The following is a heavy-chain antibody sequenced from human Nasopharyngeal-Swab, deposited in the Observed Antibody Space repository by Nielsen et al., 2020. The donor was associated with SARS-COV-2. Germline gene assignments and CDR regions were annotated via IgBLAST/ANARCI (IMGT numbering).Heavy chain of an antibody. CDR2: IYYSGST. J-gene: IGHJ4*02. CDR1: GGSISSYY. D-gene: IGHD6-13*01. V-gene: IGHV4-59*01. CDR3: ATLMGSSWYVFDN. Sequence: SETLSFTCTVSGGSISSYYWSWIRQPPGKGLEWIGYIYYSGSTNYNPSLKSRVTISVDTSKNQFSLKLSSVTAADTAVYYCATLMGSSWYVFDNWGQGTLVTVSS.